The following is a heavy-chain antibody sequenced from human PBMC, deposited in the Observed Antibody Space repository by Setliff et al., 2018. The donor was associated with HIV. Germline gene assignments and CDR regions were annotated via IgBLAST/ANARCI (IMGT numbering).Heavy chain of an antibody. CDR3: ARAASYYDSSGYWAPPKYFDY. Sequence: SETLSLTCTVSGDSINTHYWSWIRQPPGKGLEWIGCISHSGNTNFNPSLNSRVTISLDTSKNQLSLRLTSLTAADTAVYYCARAASYYDSSGYWAPPKYFDYWGQGTLVTVSS. V-gene: IGHV4-59*11. D-gene: IGHD3-22*01. J-gene: IGHJ4*02. CDR2: ISHSGNT. CDR1: GDSINTHY.